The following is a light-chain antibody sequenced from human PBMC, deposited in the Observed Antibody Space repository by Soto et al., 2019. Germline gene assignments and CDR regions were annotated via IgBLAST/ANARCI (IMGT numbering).Light chain of an antibody. Sequence: DIQLTQSPSFLSASVGHRVTITGRASQGISYNLAWYQQKPGKAPKVLIYDDSSLESGAQSRFRGSGSETEFILTISSLPPDDFATYHCPHYGGVWTFGPVTQVEIK. J-gene: IGKJ1*01. V-gene: IGKV1-9*01. CDR3: PHYGGVWT. CDR2: DDS. CDR1: QGISYN.